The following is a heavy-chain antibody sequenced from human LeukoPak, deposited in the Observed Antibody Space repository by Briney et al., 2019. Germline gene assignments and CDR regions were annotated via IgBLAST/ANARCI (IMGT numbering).Heavy chain of an antibody. Sequence: ASVKVSCKASGYTFTNYGVSWVRQAPGQGLEWMGWISGCNGYTNYAQKFQFRVTMTTDTSTSTAYMELRSLTSDDTAVYYCARDKAVTTELTQYFHHWGQGTLVTVSS. CDR2: ISGCNGYT. CDR1: GYTFTNYG. J-gene: IGHJ1*01. V-gene: IGHV1-18*01. CDR3: ARDKAVTTELTQYFHH. D-gene: IGHD4-11*01.